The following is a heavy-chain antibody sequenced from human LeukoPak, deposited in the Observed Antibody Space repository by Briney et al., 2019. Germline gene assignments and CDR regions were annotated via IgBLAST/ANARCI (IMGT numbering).Heavy chain of an antibody. CDR1: GFTFSSYA. Sequence: PGGSLRLSCAASGFTFSSYAMHWVRQAPGKGLEYVSAISSNGGSTYYANSVKGRFTISRDNSKNTLYLQMGSLRAEDMAVYYCANGPHYNILTGYYKVRSHLDYWGQGTLVTVSS. D-gene: IGHD3-9*01. CDR2: ISSNGGST. V-gene: IGHV3-64*01. J-gene: IGHJ4*02. CDR3: ANGPHYNILTGYYKVRSHLDY.